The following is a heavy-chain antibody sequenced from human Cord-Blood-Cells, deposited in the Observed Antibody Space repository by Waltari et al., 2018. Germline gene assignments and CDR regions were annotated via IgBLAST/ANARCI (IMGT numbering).Heavy chain of an antibody. V-gene: IGHV5-51*01. Sequence: EVQLVQSGAEVKKPGESLKISCKGSGYSFTSYWIGWVRQMPGKCLEWMGIISPGNSDARYSPSCQGKDTISANKSSSTAYLQWSSLKASDTAMYYCARSGLDAFDIWGQGTMVTVSS. J-gene: IGHJ3*02. CDR3: ARSGLDAFDI. CDR1: GYSFTSYW. CDR2: ISPGNSDA.